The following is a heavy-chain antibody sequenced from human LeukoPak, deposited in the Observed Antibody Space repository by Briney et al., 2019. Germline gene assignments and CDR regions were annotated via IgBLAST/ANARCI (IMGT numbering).Heavy chain of an antibody. J-gene: IGHJ3*02. CDR2: IIPILGIA. CDR3: ARDKIGYSSTSCYTAFDI. D-gene: IGHD2-2*02. V-gene: IGHV1-69*04. CDR1: GYTFTSYY. Sequence: GASVKVSCKASGYTFTSYYMHWVRQAPGQGLEWMGRIIPILGIANYAQKFQGRVTITADKSTSTAYMELSSLRSEDTAVYYCARDKIGYSSTSCYTAFDIWGRGTMVTVSS.